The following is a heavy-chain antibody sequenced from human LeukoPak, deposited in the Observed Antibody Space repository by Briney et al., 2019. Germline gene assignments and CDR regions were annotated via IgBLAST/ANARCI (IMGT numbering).Heavy chain of an antibody. V-gene: IGHV3-48*04. CDR3: AELGITMIGGV. CDR2: ISSSGSTI. CDR1: GFSVSNNF. Sequence: GGSLRLSCAASGFSVSNNFMNWVRQAPGKGLEWVSYISSSGSTIYYADSVKGRFTISRDNAKNSLYLQMNSLRAEDTAVYYCAELGITMIGGVWGKGTTVTISS. D-gene: IGHD3-10*02. J-gene: IGHJ6*04.